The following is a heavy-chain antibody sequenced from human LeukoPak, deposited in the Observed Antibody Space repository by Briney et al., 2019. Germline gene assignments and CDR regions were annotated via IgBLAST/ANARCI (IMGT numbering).Heavy chain of an antibody. CDR2: ISAYNGNT. J-gene: IGHJ4*02. Sequence: ASVKVSCKASGYTFTSYGISWVRQAPGQGLEWMGWISAYNGNTNYAQKLQSRVTMTTDTSTSTAYMELRSLRSDDTAVYYCARAGPRDPVYDYVWGSYRSYYFDYWGQGTLVTVSS. CDR1: GYTFTSYG. CDR3: ARAGPRDPVYDYVWGSYRSYYFDY. V-gene: IGHV1-18*01. D-gene: IGHD3-16*02.